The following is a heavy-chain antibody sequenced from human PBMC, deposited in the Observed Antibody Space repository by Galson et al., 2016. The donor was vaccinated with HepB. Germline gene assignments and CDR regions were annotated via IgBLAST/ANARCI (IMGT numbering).Heavy chain of an antibody. CDR1: GFSLTTTGMA. V-gene: IGHV2-5*02. CDR3: AHRRRDSSNVWYTFDY. CDR2: IHWDNEK. D-gene: IGHD2-2*01. Sequence: PALVKPTQTLTLTCTFSGFSLTTTGMAVGWIRQPPGKALECLAVIHWDNEKQYSPSLQTRLTITKDTSKNQVVLTMTNMDPADTATYYCAHRRRDSSNVWYTFDYWGQGSLVTFSS. J-gene: IGHJ4*02.